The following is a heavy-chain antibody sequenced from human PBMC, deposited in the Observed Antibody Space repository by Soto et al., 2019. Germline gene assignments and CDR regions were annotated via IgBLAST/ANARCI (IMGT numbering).Heavy chain of an antibody. J-gene: IGHJ6*02. Sequence: TSETLSLTCTVSGGSISSGGYYWSWIRQHPGKGLEWIGYIYYSGSTYYNPSLKSRVTISVDTSKNQFSLKLSSVTAADTAVYYCARGITVLDGMDVWGQGTTVTVSS. CDR3: ARGITVLDGMDV. CDR1: GGSISSGGYY. CDR2: IYYSGST. V-gene: IGHV4-31*03. D-gene: IGHD3-10*01.